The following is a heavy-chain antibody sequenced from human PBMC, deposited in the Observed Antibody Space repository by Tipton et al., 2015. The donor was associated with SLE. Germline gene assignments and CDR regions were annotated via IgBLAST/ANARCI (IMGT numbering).Heavy chain of an antibody. Sequence: SLRLSCAVSGLTFTDAWMSWVRPAPGRGLEWVGRIKSKGSGGTIDYAALVKDRFTISRDDSKNILYLQMNSLKTEDTAVYYCSWTGFSWLASWGQGTLVIVSS. CDR3: SWTGFSWLAS. CDR2: IKSKGSGGTI. V-gene: IGHV3-15*01. CDR1: GLTFTDAW. D-gene: IGHD1-14*01. J-gene: IGHJ5*01.